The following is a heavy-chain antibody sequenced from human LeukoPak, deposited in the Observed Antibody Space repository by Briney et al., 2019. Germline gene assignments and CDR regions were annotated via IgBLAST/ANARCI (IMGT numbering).Heavy chain of an antibody. J-gene: IGHJ5*02. CDR2: IYYSGST. CDR3: ARRLNYGDSSRFDP. CDR1: GDSIRSSAYY. Sequence: SETLFLTCTVSGDSIRSSAYYWGWIRQPPGKELEWIGSIYYSGSTHYNPSLKSRVTMSVDMSKNQFFLKLTSVTAADTAMYYCARRLNYGDSSRFDPWGQGTLVTVSS. V-gene: IGHV4-39*01. D-gene: IGHD2-21*01.